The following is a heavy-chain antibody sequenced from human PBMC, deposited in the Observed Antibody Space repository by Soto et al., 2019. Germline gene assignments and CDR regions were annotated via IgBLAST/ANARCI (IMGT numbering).Heavy chain of an antibody. CDR1: GYSVTSYW. CDR3: ARRGYSGRLSSTSWFDP. J-gene: IGHJ5*02. D-gene: IGHD2-21*01. Sequence: LGESLKICCKGSGYSVTSYWIDWVRQMPVKGLEWMGIIYPGDSDTRYSPSFQGQVTISADKSISTAYLQWSSLKATDTAMYYCARRGYSGRLSSTSWFDPWGQGTLVTVSS. CDR2: IYPGDSDT. V-gene: IGHV5-51*01.